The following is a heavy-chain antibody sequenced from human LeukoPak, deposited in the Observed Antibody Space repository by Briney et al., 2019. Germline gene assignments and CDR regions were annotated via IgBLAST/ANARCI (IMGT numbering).Heavy chain of an antibody. CDR2: INPNSGET. CDR1: GSTFTGAY. Sequence: ASVKVSCKTSGSTFTGAYMHWVRQVPGQGLEWMGWINPNSGETKFAQRFQGRVTLIRDTAISTVYMDLGGLRSDDTAVYYCARVLFNSGYDYWGQGSLVTVSS. J-gene: IGHJ4*02. CDR3: ARVLFNSGYDY. D-gene: IGHD3-9*01. V-gene: IGHV1-2*02.